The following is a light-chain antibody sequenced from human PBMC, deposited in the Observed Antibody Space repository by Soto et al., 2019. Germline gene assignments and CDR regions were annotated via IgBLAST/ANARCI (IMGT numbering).Light chain of an antibody. CDR1: QSVSNNY. V-gene: IGKV3-20*01. CDR2: GAS. CDR3: QQYGSSGT. Sequence: MVLPHAPVPLSLSPGGRATLSCRASQSVSNNYLAWYQQKPGQAPRLLIYGASNRATGIPDRFSGSGSGTDFTLTISRLKTEDYAVYSCQQYGSSGTFGQGTKVDIK. J-gene: IGKJ1*01.